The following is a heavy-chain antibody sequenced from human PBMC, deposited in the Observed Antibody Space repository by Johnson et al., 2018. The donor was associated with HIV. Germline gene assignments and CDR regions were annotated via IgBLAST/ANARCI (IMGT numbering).Heavy chain of an antibody. J-gene: IGHJ3*01. Sequence: QVQLVESGGGVVQPGRSLRLSCAASGFTFSSYAMHWVRQAPGKGLEWVAVISYDGGIKHYADSVKGRFTISRDTSKNTLYLQMNSLRPEDTAVYYCARYPIRDDAFDVWGQGTMVTVSS. V-gene: IGHV3-30-3*01. D-gene: IGHD5-12*01. CDR2: ISYDGGIK. CDR1: GFTFSSYA. CDR3: ARYPIRDDAFDV.